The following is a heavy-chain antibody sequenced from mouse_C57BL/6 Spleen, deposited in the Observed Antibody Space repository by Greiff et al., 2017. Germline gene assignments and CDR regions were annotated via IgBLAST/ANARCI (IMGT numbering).Heavy chain of an antibody. D-gene: IGHD2-4*01. CDR1: GYTFTSYW. J-gene: IGHJ1*03. CDR3: AGYDYDRYFDV. Sequence: QVQLKQPGAELVKPGASVKLSCKASGYTFTSYWMHWVKQRPGQGLEWIGMIHPNSGSTNYNEKFKSKATLTVDKSSSTAYMQLSSLTSEDSAVYYCAGYDYDRYFDVWGTGTTVTVSS. V-gene: IGHV1-64*01. CDR2: IHPNSGST.